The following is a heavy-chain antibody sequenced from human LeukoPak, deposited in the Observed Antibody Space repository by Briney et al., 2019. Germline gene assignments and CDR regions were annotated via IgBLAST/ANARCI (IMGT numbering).Heavy chain of an antibody. D-gene: IGHD3-10*02. CDR3: AELGITMIGGV. V-gene: IGHV3-48*04. CDR1: GFRFNTYW. CDR2: ISSSGSTI. J-gene: IGHJ6*04. Sequence: HSGGSLRLSCAASGFRFNTYWMNWVRQAPGKGLEWVSYISSSGSTIYYADSVKGRFTISRDNAKNSLYLQMNSLRAEDTAVYYCAELGITMIGGVWGKGTTVTISS.